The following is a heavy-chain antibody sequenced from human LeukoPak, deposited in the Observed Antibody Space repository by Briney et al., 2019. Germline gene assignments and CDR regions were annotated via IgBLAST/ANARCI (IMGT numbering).Heavy chain of an antibody. CDR1: GFTFSSYW. CDR3: ARDPHYDFWSGYYRYYYYYGMDV. CDR2: IKQDGSEK. D-gene: IGHD3-3*01. V-gene: IGHV3-7*01. Sequence: PGGSLRLSCAASGFTFSSYWMSWVRQAPGKGLEWVANIKQDGSEKYYVDSVKGRFTISRDNAKNSLYLQMNSLRAEDTAVYYCARDPHYDFWSGYYRYYYYYGMDVRGQGTTVTVSS. J-gene: IGHJ6*02.